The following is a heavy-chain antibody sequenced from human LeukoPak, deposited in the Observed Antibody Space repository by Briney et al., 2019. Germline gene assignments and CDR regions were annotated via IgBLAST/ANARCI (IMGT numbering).Heavy chain of an antibody. Sequence: GESLKISCKGSAYSFTSYWIGWVRQMPGKGLEGMGIIYPADSDTRYSPSFQGQVPISASKSISTAYLQWSSLKASDTAMYLCARQEVPGAFDIWGQGTIVTVSP. CDR3: ARQEVPGAFDI. V-gene: IGHV5-51*01. CDR1: AYSFTSYW. J-gene: IGHJ3*02. CDR2: IYPADSDT. D-gene: IGHD2-2*01.